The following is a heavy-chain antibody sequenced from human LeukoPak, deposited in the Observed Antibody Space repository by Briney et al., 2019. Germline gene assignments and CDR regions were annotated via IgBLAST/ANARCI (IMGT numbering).Heavy chain of an antibody. CDR3: VKGGGVADYYPFIGQYFDV. Sequence: PGGSLRLSCAASGFTFSSYSMNWVRQAPGKGLEWVAVTSYDGNKRYYADSVKGRFTISRDSSNNMLYFQMNGLKVEDTAMYYCVKGGGVADYYPFIGQYFDVWGRGTLVTVSS. J-gene: IGHJ2*01. D-gene: IGHD3-3*02. CDR2: TSYDGNKR. CDR1: GFTFSSYS. V-gene: IGHV3-30*18.